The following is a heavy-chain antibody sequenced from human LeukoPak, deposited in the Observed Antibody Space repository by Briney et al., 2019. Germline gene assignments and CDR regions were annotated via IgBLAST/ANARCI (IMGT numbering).Heavy chain of an antibody. Sequence: AGGSLRLSCAASGFTFSDYYMSWIRQAPGKGLEWVSYISSSGSTIYYADSVKGRFTISRDNAKNSLYLQMNSLRAEDTAVYYCARGGGDCTDGVCHNYWYFDLWGRGTLVTVSS. D-gene: IGHD2-8*01. V-gene: IGHV3-11*01. CDR3: ARGGGDCTDGVCHNYWYFDL. CDR2: ISSSGSTI. CDR1: GFTFSDYY. J-gene: IGHJ2*01.